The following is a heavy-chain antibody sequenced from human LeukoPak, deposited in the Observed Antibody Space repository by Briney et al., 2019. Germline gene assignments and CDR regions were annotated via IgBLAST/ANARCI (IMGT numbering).Heavy chain of an antibody. D-gene: IGHD3-16*01. CDR3: ARETSGGGVDY. Sequence: ASVKVSCKASGGTFSSYGINWVRQAPGQGLEWMGRIIPIIGLAKYAQKFQGRVTITADKSTSTAYMELSSLRSEDTAVYYCARETSGGGVDYWGQGTLVTVSS. CDR1: GGTFSSYG. V-gene: IGHV1-69*04. CDR2: IIPIIGLA. J-gene: IGHJ4*02.